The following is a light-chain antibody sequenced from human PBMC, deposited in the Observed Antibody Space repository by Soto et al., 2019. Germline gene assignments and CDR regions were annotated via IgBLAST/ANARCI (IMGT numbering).Light chain of an antibody. CDR3: SSFTSSTTLL. CDR1: ATDVGAYNY. J-gene: IGLJ2*01. V-gene: IGLV2-14*01. CDR2: AVT. Sequence: QSALTQPASASGSPGQSITISCTGTATDVGAYNYVSWYQQHPGRAPKLIIYAVTDRPSGVADRFSGSKSGDTASLTISGLQAEDEAHYYCSSFTSSTTLLFGGGTKLTVL.